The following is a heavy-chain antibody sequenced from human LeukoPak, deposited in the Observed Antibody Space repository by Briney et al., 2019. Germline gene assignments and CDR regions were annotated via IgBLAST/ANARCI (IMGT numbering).Heavy chain of an antibody. CDR3: ARAPTTVTTFDY. CDR1: GGSFSGYY. Sequence: PSETLSLTCAVYGGSFSGYYWSWIRQPPGKGLEWIGEINHSGSTNYNPSLKSRVTISVDTSKNQFSLKLSSVTAADTAVYYCARAPTTVTTFDYWGQGTLVTVSS. V-gene: IGHV4-34*01. CDR2: INHSGST. J-gene: IGHJ4*02. D-gene: IGHD4-17*01.